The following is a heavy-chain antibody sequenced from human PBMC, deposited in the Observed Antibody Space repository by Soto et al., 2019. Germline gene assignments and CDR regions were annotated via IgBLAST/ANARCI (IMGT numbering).Heavy chain of an antibody. CDR3: ASNRYNYGYFDWFDP. V-gene: IGHV4-39*01. D-gene: IGHD5-18*01. J-gene: IGHJ5*02. CDR1: GGSISSSNYY. CDR2: MYYSGTT. Sequence: PSETLSLTCTVSGGSISSSNYYWGWILQPPGKRRGWIGSMYYSGTTYYNPSLKRRVTISLDTSKNQFSLNLSSVTAAATPVYYCASNRYNYGYFDWFDPWGPATLVTVSS.